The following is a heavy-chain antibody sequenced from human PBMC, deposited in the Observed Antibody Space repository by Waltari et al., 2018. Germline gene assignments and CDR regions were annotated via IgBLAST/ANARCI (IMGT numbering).Heavy chain of an antibody. CDR1: GFSFSDYW. V-gene: IGHV3-7*01. D-gene: IGHD2-15*01. J-gene: IGHJ6*02. CDR2: IKPDGNEK. CDR3: ARDHIVLARTGGYPMDV. Sequence: EVRLEESGGGLVQPGGSLRLSCVASGFSFSDYWVTWVRQAPGEGVEWVANIKPDGNEKYYVDSVKGRFTISRDNAKNSLYLELNSLRAEDTAVYYCARDHIVLARTGGYPMDVGGPGTTVIVSS.